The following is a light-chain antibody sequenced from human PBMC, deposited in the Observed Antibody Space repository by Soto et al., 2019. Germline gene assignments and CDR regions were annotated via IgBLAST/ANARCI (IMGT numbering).Light chain of an antibody. V-gene: IGKV1-9*01. CDR1: QDSSIY. Sequence: QLTQSPSSLSASVGDRVTITCRASQDSSIYVAWYQQKAGTAPKLLIYAASTLHSGVPSRFSGSGSGTDFTITISSLQPEDFATYYCQQVNRYPFTFGGGTKVAIK. CDR2: AAS. CDR3: QQVNRYPFT. J-gene: IGKJ4*01.